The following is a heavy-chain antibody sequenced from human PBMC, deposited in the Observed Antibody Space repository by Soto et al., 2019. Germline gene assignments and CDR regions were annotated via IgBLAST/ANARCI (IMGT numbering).Heavy chain of an antibody. Sequence: GGSLRLSCAASGFTFSSYGMHWVRQAPGKGLEWVAVISYDGSNKYYADSVKGRFTISRDNSKNTLYLQMNSLRAEDTAVYYCAKEGITMVRGDLGLTDYWGQGTLVTVSS. V-gene: IGHV3-30*18. CDR1: GFTFSSYG. CDR3: AKEGITMVRGDLGLTDY. J-gene: IGHJ4*02. D-gene: IGHD3-10*01. CDR2: ISYDGSNK.